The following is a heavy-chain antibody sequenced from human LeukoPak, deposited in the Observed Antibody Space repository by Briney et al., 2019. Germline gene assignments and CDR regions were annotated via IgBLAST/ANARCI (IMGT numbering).Heavy chain of an antibody. D-gene: IGHD3-9*01. CDR3: ARGGMYDILTTPYFDY. CDR1: GGSISTYY. J-gene: IGHJ4*02. V-gene: IGHV4-4*07. CDR2: IYSSGST. Sequence: SETLSLTCTVSGGSISTYYWSWIRQPAGKGLEWIGRIYSSGSTNYNPSLKSRVTMSVDTSKNQFSLKLSSVTAADTAVYYCARGGMYDILTTPYFDYWGQGTLVTVSS.